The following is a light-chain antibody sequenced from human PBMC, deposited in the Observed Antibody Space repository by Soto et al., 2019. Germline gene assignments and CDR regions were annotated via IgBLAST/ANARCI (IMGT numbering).Light chain of an antibody. CDR3: SSYTSSSTPGV. CDR2: EVS. CDR1: SSDVGGYNY. Sequence: QSVLTQPASVSVSPGQSITIPCTGTSSDVGGYNYVSWYQQHPGKAPKLMLYEVSNRPSGVSNRLACSKSGNTASLTISGLQAEDEADYYCSSYTSSSTPGVFGGGT. J-gene: IGLJ2*01. V-gene: IGLV2-14*01.